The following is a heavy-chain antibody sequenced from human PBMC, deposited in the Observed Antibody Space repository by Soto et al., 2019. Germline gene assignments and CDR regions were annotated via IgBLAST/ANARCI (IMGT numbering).Heavy chain of an antibody. Sequence: PSETLSLTCTVSGGSISSSSYYWGWIRQPPGKGLEWIGSIYYSGGTYYNPSLKSRVTISVDTSKNQFSLKLSSVTAADTAVYYCARHRGDILTGYGSHWFDPWGQGTLVTVSS. V-gene: IGHV4-39*01. CDR2: IYYSGGT. CDR3: ARHRGDILTGYGSHWFDP. CDR1: GGSISSSSYY. J-gene: IGHJ5*02. D-gene: IGHD3-9*01.